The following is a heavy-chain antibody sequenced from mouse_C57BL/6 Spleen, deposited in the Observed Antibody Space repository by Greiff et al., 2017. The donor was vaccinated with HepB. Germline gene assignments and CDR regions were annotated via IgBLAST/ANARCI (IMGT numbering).Heavy chain of an antibody. V-gene: IGHV1-4*01. CDR2: INPSSGYT. D-gene: IGHD4-1*01. Sequence: QVQLQQSGAELARPGASVKMSCKASGYTFTSYTMHWVQQRPGQGLEWIGYINPSSGYTKYNQKFKDKATLTADKSSSTAYMQLSSLTSEDAAVYYCASEELGFAYWGQGTLVTVSA. CDR3: ASEELGFAY. J-gene: IGHJ3*01. CDR1: GYTFTSYT.